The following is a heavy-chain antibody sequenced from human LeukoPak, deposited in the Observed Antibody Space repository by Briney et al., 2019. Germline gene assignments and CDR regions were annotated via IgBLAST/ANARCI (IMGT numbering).Heavy chain of an antibody. Sequence: GGSLRLSCAASGFTFSSYAMSWVRQAPGKGLEWVSAITGSGGSTYYADSVKGRFTISRDNSKNTLYLQMNSLRAEDTAVYYCAKGAGMEWLFYYFDYWGQGTLVTVSS. V-gene: IGHV3-23*01. J-gene: IGHJ4*02. CDR1: GFTFSSYA. CDR2: ITGSGGST. D-gene: IGHD3-3*01. CDR3: AKGAGMEWLFYYFDY.